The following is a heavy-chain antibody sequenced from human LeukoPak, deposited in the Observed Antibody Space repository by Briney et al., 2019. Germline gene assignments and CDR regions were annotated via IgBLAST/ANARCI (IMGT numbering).Heavy chain of an antibody. CDR3: AREGGAAGASGLDD. J-gene: IGHJ4*02. V-gene: IGHV1-46*01. Sequence: GASVKVSCTASGYSLNMHWVRQAPGPGREWMGIITPSGDSTSYAQKFQGRVTMTRGTSTSTVYMELSDLRSDDTAVYYCAREGGAAGASGLDDWGQGCLITVSS. D-gene: IGHD6-13*01. CDR2: ITPSGDST. CDR1: GYSLN.